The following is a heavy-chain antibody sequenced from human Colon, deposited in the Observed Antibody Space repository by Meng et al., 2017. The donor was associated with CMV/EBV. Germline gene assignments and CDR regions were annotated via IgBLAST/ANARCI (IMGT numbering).Heavy chain of an antibody. CDR3: ARSTGYSSSWYVRGGLDP. Sequence: TFRSDSISWVRQAPGQGLDWMGVLLPIFGTANYAQKFQGRVTIPTDESTSTASMELSSLRSEDTAVYYCARSTGYSSSWYVRGGLDPWGQGTLVTVSS. J-gene: IGHJ5*02. V-gene: IGHV1-69*05. CDR2: LLPIFGTA. D-gene: IGHD6-13*01. CDR1: TFRSDS.